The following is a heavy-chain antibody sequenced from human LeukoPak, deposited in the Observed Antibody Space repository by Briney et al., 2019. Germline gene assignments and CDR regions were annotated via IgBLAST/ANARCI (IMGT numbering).Heavy chain of an antibody. D-gene: IGHD4-17*01. CDR1: GFTFISYA. V-gene: IGHV3-30*04. CDR3: XXXRXPVTRISSFDI. Sequence: SLXXXCXASGFTFISYAIHWVRQAPGKGLEWVAVISFHGTDSFYADSVKGRFTISRDNSKNTLYLQMSSLRADDTAVYYXXXXRXPVTRISSFDIWGQGTMVTVSS. J-gene: IGHJ3*02. CDR2: ISFHGTDS.